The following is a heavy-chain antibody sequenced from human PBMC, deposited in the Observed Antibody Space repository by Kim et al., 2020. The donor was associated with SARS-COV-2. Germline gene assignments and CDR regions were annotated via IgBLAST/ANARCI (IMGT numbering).Heavy chain of an antibody. CDR3: TTGATISTSYGTDV. CDR1: GFTFTNAW. V-gene: IGHV3-15*01. Sequence: GGSLRLSCAASGFTFTNAWMNWVRQAPGKGLEWVGRIKSKTDAGTTDYAAPVRGRFTLSKDDSKNTLYLQMNSLRTEDTAVYYCTTGATISTSYGTDVWGQGTTVTVSS. J-gene: IGHJ6*02. CDR2: IKSKTDAGTT. D-gene: IGHD1-1*01.